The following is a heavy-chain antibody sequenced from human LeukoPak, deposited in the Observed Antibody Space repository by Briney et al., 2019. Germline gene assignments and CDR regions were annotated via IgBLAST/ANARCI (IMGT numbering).Heavy chain of an antibody. D-gene: IGHD2-21*02. V-gene: IGHV3-21*01. CDR3: TRDYVGGTYCGGDCHDVFDV. Sequence: GGSLRLSCAASGFTFSSYAMSWVRQAPGKGLEWVPSISSISSYIYYADSVKGRFTISRDNAKNSLYLQMNSLRAEDTAVYYCTRDYVGGTYCGGDCHDVFDVWGQGTMVTVSS. CDR1: GFTFSSYA. J-gene: IGHJ3*01. CDR2: ISSISSYI.